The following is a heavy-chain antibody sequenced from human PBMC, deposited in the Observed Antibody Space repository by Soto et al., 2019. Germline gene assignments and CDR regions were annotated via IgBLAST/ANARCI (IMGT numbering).Heavy chain of an antibody. CDR1: GGTFSSYA. D-gene: IGHD2-15*01. Sequence: GGSVKVSCKASGGTFSSYAISWVRQAPGQGLEWMGGIIPIFGTANYAQKFQGRVTITADESTSTAYMELSSLRSEDTAVYYCASQSGGSAHSYDAFDIWGQGTMVTVSS. J-gene: IGHJ3*02. CDR3: ASQSGGSAHSYDAFDI. V-gene: IGHV1-69*13. CDR2: IIPIFGTA.